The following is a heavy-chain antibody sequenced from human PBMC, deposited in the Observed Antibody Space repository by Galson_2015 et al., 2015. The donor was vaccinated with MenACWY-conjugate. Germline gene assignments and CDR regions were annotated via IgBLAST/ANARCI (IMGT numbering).Heavy chain of an antibody. Sequence: SVKVSCKASGYIFTSYGISWVRQAPGQGLEWMGWISAYNGDTKYVQKLQDRVTMTRDTSTSTAYMEVRSLRTDDTAVYYCARGTPTISGVHVSHGDRWFDSWGQGTLVTVSS. D-gene: IGHD3-3*01. CDR3: ARGTPTISGVHVSHGDRWFDS. J-gene: IGHJ5*01. V-gene: IGHV1-18*01. CDR2: ISAYNGDT. CDR1: GYIFTSYG.